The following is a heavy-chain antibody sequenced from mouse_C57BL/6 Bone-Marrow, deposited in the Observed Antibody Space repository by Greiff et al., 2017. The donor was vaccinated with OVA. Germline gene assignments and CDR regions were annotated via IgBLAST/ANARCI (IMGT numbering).Heavy chain of an antibody. CDR1: GYAFSSSW. V-gene: IGHV1-82*01. D-gene: IGHD2-3*01. J-gene: IGHJ2*01. CDR3: ARGDGYYVYYFDY. Sequence: VQLQQSGPELVKPGASVKISCKASGYAFSSSWMNWVKQRPGKGLEWIGRIYPGDGDTNYNGKFKGKATLTADKSSSTAYMQLSSLISEDSAVYFCARGDGYYVYYFDYWGQGTTLTVSS. CDR2: IYPGDGDT.